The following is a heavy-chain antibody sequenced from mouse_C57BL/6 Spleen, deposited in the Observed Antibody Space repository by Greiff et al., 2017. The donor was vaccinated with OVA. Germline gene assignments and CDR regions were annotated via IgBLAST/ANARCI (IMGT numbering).Heavy chain of an antibody. D-gene: IGHD2-2*01. CDR2: IYPRDGST. Sequence: VQLQESDAELVKPGASVKISCKVSGYTFTDHTIHWMKQRPEQGLEWIGYIYPRDGSTKYNEKFKGKATLTAAKSSSTAYLQLNRLTSEDSAVYFCARSYGFYAMDYWGQGTSVTVSS. V-gene: IGHV1-78*01. J-gene: IGHJ4*01. CDR3: ARSYGFYAMDY. CDR1: GYTFTDHT.